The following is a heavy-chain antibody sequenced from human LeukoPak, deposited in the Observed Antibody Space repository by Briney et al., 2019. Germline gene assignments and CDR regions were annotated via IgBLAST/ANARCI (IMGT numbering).Heavy chain of an antibody. D-gene: IGHD3-16*01. J-gene: IGHJ4*02. Sequence: PGGSLRLSCAASGFSLSSYWIHWVRQAPGKGLVWVSRINGDGSSTTYADSVKGRFTVSRDNAKNTLFLQMSSLRSEDTAVYYCAREHVLAEFFDYWGQGTLVTVSS. CDR3: AREHVLAEFFDY. CDR2: INGDGSST. CDR1: GFSLSSYW. V-gene: IGHV3-74*01.